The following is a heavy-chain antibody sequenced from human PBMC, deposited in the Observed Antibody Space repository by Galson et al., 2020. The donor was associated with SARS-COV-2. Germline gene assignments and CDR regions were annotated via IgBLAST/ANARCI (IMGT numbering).Heavy chain of an antibody. CDR3: ARGPRFGELVSPFDY. CDR2: ISNDGSNR. J-gene: IGHJ4*02. Sequence: TGGSPRLSCAASGFTFSTYAMHWVRQAPGQGLEWVAVISNDGSNRYYADSVKGRFTISRDNSKNTLYVQMNSLRAEDTAVYYCARGPRFGELVSPFDYWGQGTLVTVSS. CDR1: GFTFSTYA. D-gene: IGHD3-10*01. V-gene: IGHV3-30*04.